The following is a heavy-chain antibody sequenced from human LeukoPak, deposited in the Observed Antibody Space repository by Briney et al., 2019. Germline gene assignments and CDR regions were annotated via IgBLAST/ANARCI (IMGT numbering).Heavy chain of an antibody. CDR2: IYYSGST. D-gene: IGHD3-10*01. CDR1: GGSISSSSYY. V-gene: IGHV4-39*01. J-gene: IGHJ4*02. CDR3: ARSIGLFDY. Sequence: SETLSLTCTVSGGSISSSSYYWGWIRQPPGKGLEWIGSIYYSGSTYNNPSLKSRVTISVDTSKNQFSLKLSSVTAADTAVYYCARSIGLFDYWGQGTLVTVSS.